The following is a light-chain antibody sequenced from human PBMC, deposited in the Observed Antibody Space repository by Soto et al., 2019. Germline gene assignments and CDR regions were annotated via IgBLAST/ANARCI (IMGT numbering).Light chain of an antibody. CDR1: KSVTSGY. V-gene: IGKV3-20*01. CDR2: GAS. Sequence: EIVLTQSPGTLSWSPGEGATLSGRAGKSVTSGYLACYRQQPNQPPRLLIYGASYRATDIPDRFSGGGSGTDFTLTLSRLEPEDFAVYYCQHYSSSPPAITFGQGTRLEIK. CDR3: QHYSSSPPAIT. J-gene: IGKJ5*01.